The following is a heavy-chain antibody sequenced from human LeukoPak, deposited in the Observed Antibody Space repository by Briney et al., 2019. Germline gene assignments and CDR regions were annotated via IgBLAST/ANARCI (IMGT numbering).Heavy chain of an antibody. CDR2: NNPNSGGT. CDR3: ATLDAFDI. Sequence: ASVKVSCKXSGYAFTDYFIHWVRQAPGQGLEWMGWNNPNSGGTNFAQKFQGRVTMTRDTSISTAYMELSRLRSDDTAVYYCATLDAFDIWGQGTMVTVSS. J-gene: IGHJ3*02. V-gene: IGHV1-2*02. CDR1: GYAFTDYF.